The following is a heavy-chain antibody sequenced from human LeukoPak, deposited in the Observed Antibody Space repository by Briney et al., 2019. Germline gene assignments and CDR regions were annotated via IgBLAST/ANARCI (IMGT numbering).Heavy chain of an antibody. V-gene: IGHV3-48*02. D-gene: IGHD3-10*01. CDR1: GFMFSSNW. CDR2: ISSSSSTI. J-gene: IGHJ6*02. Sequence: GGSLRLSCAASGFMFSSNWMSWVRQAPGKGLEWVSYISSSSSTIYYADSVKGRFTISRDNAKNSLYLQMNSLRDEDTAVYYCASLNGSGSYVAYYYGMDVWGQGTTVTVSS. CDR3: ASLNGSGSYVAYYYGMDV.